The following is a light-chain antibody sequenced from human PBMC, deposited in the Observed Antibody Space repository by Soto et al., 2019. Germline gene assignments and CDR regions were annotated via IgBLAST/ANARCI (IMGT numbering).Light chain of an antibody. Sequence: QSALTQPASVSGSPGQSISISCTGSSSYIGSNNYVSWYQQHPGKAPKLMIYDVSDRPSGVSNRFSGSQSGNTASLTISGLQAKDEADYYCSSHRSSSTLVVFGGGTKLTVL. V-gene: IGLV2-14*03. CDR2: DVS. J-gene: IGLJ2*01. CDR1: SSYIGSNNY. CDR3: SSHRSSSTLVV.